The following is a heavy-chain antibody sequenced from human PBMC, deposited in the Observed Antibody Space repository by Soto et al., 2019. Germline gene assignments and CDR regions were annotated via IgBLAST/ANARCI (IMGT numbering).Heavy chain of an antibody. J-gene: IGHJ6*03. CDR3: ARGTHGDYPPHYYYYYMDV. CDR1: GGSISSYY. CDR2: IYYSGST. V-gene: IGHV4-59*01. Sequence: SETLSLTCTVSGGSISSYYWSWIRQPPGKGLEWIGYIYYSGSTNYNPSLKSRVTISVDTSKNQFSLKLSSVTAADTAVYYCARGTHGDYPPHYYYYYMDVWGKGTTVTVSS. D-gene: IGHD4-17*01.